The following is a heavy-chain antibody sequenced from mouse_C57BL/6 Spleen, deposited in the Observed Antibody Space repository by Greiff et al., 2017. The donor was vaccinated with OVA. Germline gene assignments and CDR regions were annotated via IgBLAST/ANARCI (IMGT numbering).Heavy chain of an antibody. J-gene: IGHJ4*01. CDR2: INPSSGYT. CDR1: GYTFTSYT. V-gene: IGHV1-4*01. CDR3: ARRGEDYAMDY. Sequence: VQLQQSGAELARPGASVKMSCKASGYTFTSYTMHWVKQRPGQGLEWIGYINPSSGYTKYNQKFKDKATLTADKSSSTAYMHLSSLTSEDSAVYYCARRGEDYAMDYWGQGTSVTVSS.